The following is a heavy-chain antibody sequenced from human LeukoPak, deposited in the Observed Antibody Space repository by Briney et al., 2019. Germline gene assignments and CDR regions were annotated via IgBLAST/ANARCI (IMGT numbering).Heavy chain of an antibody. CDR2: IYPGDSDT. D-gene: IGHD3-3*01. V-gene: IGHV5-51*01. CDR1: GYSFTSYW. CDR3: ARRYYDFWSGYYLDY. J-gene: IGHJ4*02. Sequence: PGESLKISCKGSGYSFTSYWIGWVRRMPGKGLEWMGIIYPGDSDTRYSPSFQGQVTISADKSISTAYLQWSSLKASDTAMYYCARRYYDFWSGYYLDYWGQGTLVTVSS.